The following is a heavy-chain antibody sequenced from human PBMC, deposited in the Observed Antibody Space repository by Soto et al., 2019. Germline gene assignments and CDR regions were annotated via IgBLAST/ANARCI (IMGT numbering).Heavy chain of an antibody. V-gene: IGHV1-69*02. J-gene: IGHJ6*02. CDR3: ANLVVTISSNKSYYGMDV. D-gene: IGHD3-3*02. CDR2: IILFQNRT. Sequence: QVQLVQSGAEVKRPGSSVKVSCKASGGTFSNYIISWVRQAPGQGLEWMGKIILFQNRTDYARNFQGRVTITANKSTSTAYRELSSLRSADTAVYTCANLVVTISSNKSYYGMDVWGQGTTVTVSS. CDR1: GGTFSNYI.